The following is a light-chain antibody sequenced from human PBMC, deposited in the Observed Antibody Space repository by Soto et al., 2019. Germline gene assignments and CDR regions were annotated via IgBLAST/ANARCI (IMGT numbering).Light chain of an antibody. CDR1: SSDVGGYNY. Sequence: QSALTQPPSASGSPGQSVTISCTGTSSDVGGYNYVSWYQQHPGKAPKLMIYEVSKRPSGVPDRFSGSKSGNTASLTVSGLQAEDEADYYCCSYAGSNTSFGGGTKVTVL. CDR3: CSYAGSNTS. CDR2: EVS. J-gene: IGLJ2*01. V-gene: IGLV2-8*01.